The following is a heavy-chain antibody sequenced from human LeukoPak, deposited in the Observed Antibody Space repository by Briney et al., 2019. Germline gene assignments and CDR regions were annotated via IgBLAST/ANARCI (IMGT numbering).Heavy chain of an antibody. V-gene: IGHV4-34*01. CDR2: INHSGST. Sequence: SETLSLTCAVYGGSFSGYYWSWIRQPPGKGLEWIGEINHSGSTNYNPSLKSRDTISVDTSKNQFSLKLSSVTAADTAVYYCARAGYCSSTSCYDRLYYFDYWGQGTLVTVSS. CDR1: GGSFSGYY. D-gene: IGHD2-2*03. CDR3: ARAGYCSSTSCYDRLYYFDY. J-gene: IGHJ4*02.